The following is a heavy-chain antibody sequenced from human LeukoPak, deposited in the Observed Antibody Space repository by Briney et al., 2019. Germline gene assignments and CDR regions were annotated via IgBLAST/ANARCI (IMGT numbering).Heavy chain of an antibody. V-gene: IGHV4-59*08. J-gene: IGHJ4*02. CDR3: VSLIGAKENRYFDY. Sequence: PSETLSLTCTVAGGSMSSYYWNWIRQPPGKGLEWIGSIYHSGSTYYNPSLKSRVTISVDTSKNQFSLKLSSVTAADTAVYYCVSLIGAKENRYFDYWGQGTLVTVSS. CDR2: IYHSGST. CDR1: GGSMSSYY. D-gene: IGHD1-26*01.